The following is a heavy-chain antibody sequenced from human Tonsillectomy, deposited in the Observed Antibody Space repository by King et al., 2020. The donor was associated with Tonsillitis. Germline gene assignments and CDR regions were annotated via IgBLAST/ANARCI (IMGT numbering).Heavy chain of an antibody. D-gene: IGHD3-10*01. V-gene: IGHV4-39*01. Sequence: LQLQESGPGLVKPSETLSLTCSVSGDSLSSTVYYWGWIRQPPGKGLEWIGTIYYGGSTYYNPSLKSRVTISVDTSKNQFSLKLTSVTAADTAVYYCVRQIYCSGRGYWGQGTLVTVSS. CDR2: IYYGGST. J-gene: IGHJ1*01. CDR3: VRQIYCSGRGY. CDR1: GDSLSSTVYY.